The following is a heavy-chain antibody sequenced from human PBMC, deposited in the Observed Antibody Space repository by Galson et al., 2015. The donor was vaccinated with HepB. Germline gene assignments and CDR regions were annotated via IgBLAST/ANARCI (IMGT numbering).Heavy chain of an antibody. V-gene: IGHV3-11*03. CDR1: GFTFSDYY. CDR2: ISQSGTYT. Sequence: SLRLSCAASGFTFSDYYMSWIRQAPGKGLEWISYISQSGTYTNYADSVKGRFTIPRDNAQNSLYLQINSLHQGPIGLPPGTLLQEHLWG. CDR3: TLLQEHL. J-gene: IGHJ6*01.